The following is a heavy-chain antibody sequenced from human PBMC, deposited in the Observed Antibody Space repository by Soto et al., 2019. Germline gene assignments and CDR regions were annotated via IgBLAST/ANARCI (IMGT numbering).Heavy chain of an antibody. CDR1: GGSISSYD. CDR2: IYYSGST. V-gene: IGHV4-59*12. CDR3: ARDSRLWFGELSWYYYGMDV. Sequence: PSETLSLTCTVSGGSISSYDWSWIRQPPGKGLEWIGYIYYSGSTNYNPSLKSRVTISVDTSKNQFSLKLSSVTAADTAVYYCARDSRLWFGELSWYYYGMDVWGQGTTVTVSS. D-gene: IGHD3-10*01. J-gene: IGHJ6*02.